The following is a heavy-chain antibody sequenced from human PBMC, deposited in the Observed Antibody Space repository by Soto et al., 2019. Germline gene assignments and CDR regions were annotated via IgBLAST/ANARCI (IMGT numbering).Heavy chain of an antibody. CDR2: INHSGST. V-gene: IGHV4-34*01. D-gene: IGHD2-15*01. CDR3: ARLVGNSWLDS. Sequence: SETLSLTCAVYGGSFSGYYWSWIRQPPGKGLEWIGEINHSGSTNYNPSLKSRISINPDTSNNRVSLQLNSVTPDDTAVYYCARLVGNSWLDSWGQGALVTVSS. CDR1: GGSFSGYY. J-gene: IGHJ5*01.